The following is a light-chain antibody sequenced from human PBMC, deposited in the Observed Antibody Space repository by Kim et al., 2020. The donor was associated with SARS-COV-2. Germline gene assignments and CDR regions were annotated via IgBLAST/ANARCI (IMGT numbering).Light chain of an antibody. J-gene: IGKJ2*01. V-gene: IGKV1-5*03. CDR1: QSISSW. CDR2: KAS. CDR3: QQYNSYPYT. Sequence: SASVGDRVTITGRASQSISSWLDWYQQKPGKAPKLLIYKASSLESGVPSRFSGSGSGTEFTLTISSLQPDDFATYYCQQYNSYPYTFGQGTKLEI.